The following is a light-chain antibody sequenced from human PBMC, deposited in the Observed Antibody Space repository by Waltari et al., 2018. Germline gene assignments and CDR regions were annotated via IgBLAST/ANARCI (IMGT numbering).Light chain of an antibody. CDR1: QSVLYSSNNKNY. J-gene: IGKJ1*01. Sequence: DIVMTQSPDSLAVSLGERATINCKSSQSVLYSSNNKNYLAGYQQKPGQLPKLLIYWASTRESGVPDRFSGSGSGTDFTLTISSLQAEDVAVYYCQQYYSTRTFGQGTKVEIK. V-gene: IGKV4-1*01. CDR3: QQYYSTRT. CDR2: WAS.